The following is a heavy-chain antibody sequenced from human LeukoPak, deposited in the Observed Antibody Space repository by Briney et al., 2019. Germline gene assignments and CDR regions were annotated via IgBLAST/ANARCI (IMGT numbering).Heavy chain of an antibody. CDR3: ARAPYSSSPSDY. V-gene: IGHV1-8*01. J-gene: IGHJ4*02. CDR1: GYTFSSNG. D-gene: IGHD6-6*01. Sequence: ASVKVSCKASGYTFSSNGINWVRQATGQGLEWMGWMNPHSGNTGYAQKFQGRVTMTRDTSTSTVYMELSSLRSEDTAVYYCARAPYSSSPSDYWGQGTLVTVSS. CDR2: MNPHSGNT.